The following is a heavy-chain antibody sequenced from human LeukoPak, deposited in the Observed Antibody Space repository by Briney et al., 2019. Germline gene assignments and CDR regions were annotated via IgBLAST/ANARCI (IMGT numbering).Heavy chain of an antibody. CDR3: AKDSGGFPGSGGRYFDY. V-gene: IGHV3-20*04. J-gene: IGHJ4*02. CDR2: INWNGGST. CDR1: GFTFDDYG. Sequence: GGSLRLSCAASGFTFDDYGMSWVRQAPGKGLEWVSGINWNGGSTGYADSVKGRFTISRDNSKNTLYLQMNSLRAEDTAVYYCAKDSGGFPGSGGRYFDYWGQGTLVTVSS. D-gene: IGHD3-10*01.